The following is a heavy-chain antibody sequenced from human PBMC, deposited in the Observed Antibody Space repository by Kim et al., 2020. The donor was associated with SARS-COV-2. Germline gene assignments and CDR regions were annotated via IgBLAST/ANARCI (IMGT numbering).Heavy chain of an antibody. Sequence: GGSLRLSCAASGFTFSNFAMTWVRQAPGKGLEWVSAISTSGGGTYYADSVRGRFTISRDNSKSTLYLQMNSLRAEDTAVYYCAKGWLAPDPWGQGTLVTVSS. V-gene: IGHV3-23*01. CDR2: ISTSGGGT. J-gene: IGHJ5*02. CDR1: GFTFSNFA. CDR3: AKGWLAPDP. D-gene: IGHD6-19*01.